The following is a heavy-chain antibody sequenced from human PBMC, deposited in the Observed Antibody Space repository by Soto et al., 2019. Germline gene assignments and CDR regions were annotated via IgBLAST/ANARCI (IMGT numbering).Heavy chain of an antibody. CDR3: ARSIVVVPAAMAKTYYYYGMDV. CDR2: INAGNGNT. J-gene: IGHJ6*02. V-gene: IGHV1-3*01. Sequence: ASVKVCCEASGYTFTSYAIHWVRQAPGQRLEWMGWINAGNGNTKYSQKFQGRVTITRDTSASTAYMELSSLRSEDTAVYYCARSIVVVPAAMAKTYYYYGMDVWGQGTTVTVSS. CDR1: GYTFTSYA. D-gene: IGHD2-2*01.